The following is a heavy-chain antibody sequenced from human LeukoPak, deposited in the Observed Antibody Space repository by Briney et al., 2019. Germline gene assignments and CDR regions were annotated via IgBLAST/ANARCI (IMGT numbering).Heavy chain of an antibody. V-gene: IGHV4-34*01. Sequence: PSETLSLTCAVYGGSFSGYYRSWIRQPPGKGLEWIGEINHSGSTNYNPSLKSRVTISVDASKNQFSLKLSSVTAADTAVYYCASIVGATGNPFDYWGQGTLVTVSS. CDR1: GGSFSGYY. CDR3: ASIVGATGNPFDY. CDR2: INHSGST. J-gene: IGHJ4*02. D-gene: IGHD1-26*01.